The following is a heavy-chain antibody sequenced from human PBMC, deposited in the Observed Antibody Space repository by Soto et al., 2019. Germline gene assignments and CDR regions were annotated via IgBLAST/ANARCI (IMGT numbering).Heavy chain of an antibody. CDR1: GGSFSGYY. V-gene: IGHV4-34*01. J-gene: IGHJ3*02. Sequence: QVKLQQWGAGLLKPSETLSLTCAVYGGSFSGYYWSWIRQPPGKGLKWIGEINHSGRTNYNPPLKRRVTISVYTSKDQFSLKLSSFTAADTAVYYCAGLQGYCSGGSCYGRNAFDIWGQGTMVTVSS. CDR2: INHSGRT. CDR3: AGLQGYCSGGSCYGRNAFDI. D-gene: IGHD2-15*01.